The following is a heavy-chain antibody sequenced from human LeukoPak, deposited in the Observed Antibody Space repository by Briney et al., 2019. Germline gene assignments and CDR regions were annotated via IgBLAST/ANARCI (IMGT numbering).Heavy chain of an antibody. D-gene: IGHD6-13*01. J-gene: IGHJ6*02. CDR1: RFTFNTYA. CDR2: ISGSGGST. CDR3: ARTLMGLGSSRYAHHYYGMDV. Sequence: GGSLRLSCAASRFTFNTYAMSWVRQAPGKGLEWVSAISGSGGSTYYADSVKGRFTISRDNAKNSLYLQMNSLRAEDTAVYYCARTLMGLGSSRYAHHYYGMDVWGQGTTVTVSS. V-gene: IGHV3-23*01.